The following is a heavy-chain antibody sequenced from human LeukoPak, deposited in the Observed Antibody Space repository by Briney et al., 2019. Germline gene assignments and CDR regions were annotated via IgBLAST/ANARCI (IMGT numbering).Heavy chain of an antibody. CDR1: GYSISSGHY. CDR2: IYSSGST. CDR3: ARDKFVVVPAAINNWFDP. V-gene: IGHV4-38-2*02. J-gene: IGHJ5*02. D-gene: IGHD2-2*02. Sequence: SETLSLTCTVSGYSISSGHYWGWIRQSPGKGLEWIGSIYSSGSTYSNPSLKSRVTISVDTSKNQFSLKLSSVTAADTAVYYCARDKFVVVPAAINNWFDPWGQGTLVTVSS.